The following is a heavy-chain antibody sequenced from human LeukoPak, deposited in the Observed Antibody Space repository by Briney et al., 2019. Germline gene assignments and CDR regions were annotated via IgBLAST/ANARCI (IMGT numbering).Heavy chain of an antibody. CDR3: ARSMNYGGYPS. J-gene: IGHJ5*01. CDR2: IYSGGST. V-gene: IGHV3-53*01. Sequence: GGSLRLSCAASGFSVSSDYMSWVRQAPGKGLQWFSVIYSGGSTYYADSVKGRFTISRDSSNNTLYLQMNSLRAEDTALYYCARSMNYGGYPSWGQGTLVTVSS. D-gene: IGHD4-23*01. CDR1: GFSVSSDY.